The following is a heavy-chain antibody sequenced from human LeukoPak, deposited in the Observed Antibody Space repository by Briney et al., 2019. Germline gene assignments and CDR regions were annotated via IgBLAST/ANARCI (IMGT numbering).Heavy chain of an antibody. CDR1: GFTFSNYG. CDR2: VSGSGSTT. D-gene: IGHD6-19*01. Sequence: PGGSLRLSCAASGFTFSNYGMSWVSQAPGKGLEWVSTVSGSGSTTYYADSVKGRFTISRDNSKNTLYLQMNSLRAEDTAVYYCARSYNSGWPYYFDYWGQGTLVTVSS. J-gene: IGHJ4*02. V-gene: IGHV3-23*01. CDR3: ARSYNSGWPYYFDY.